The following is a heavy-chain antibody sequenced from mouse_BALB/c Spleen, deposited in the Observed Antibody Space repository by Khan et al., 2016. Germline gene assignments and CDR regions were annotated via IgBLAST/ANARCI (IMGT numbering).Heavy chain of an antibody. CDR3: ARTYGNYGYFDV. CDR1: GFTSSDYY. D-gene: IGHD1-1*02. J-gene: IGHJ1*01. Sequence: EVELVESGGGLVKPGGSLKLSCAASGFTSSDYYMYWVRQTPEKRLEWVATISDGGAYTYYPDSVKGRFTISRDNAKNNLYLQMSSLKSEDTAMYYCARTYGNYGYFDVWGAGTTVTVSS. V-gene: IGHV5-4*02. CDR2: ISDGGAYT.